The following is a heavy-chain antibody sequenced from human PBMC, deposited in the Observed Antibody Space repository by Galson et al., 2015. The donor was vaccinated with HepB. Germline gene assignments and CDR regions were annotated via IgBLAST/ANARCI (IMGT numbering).Heavy chain of an antibody. CDR2: ISGSGGST. J-gene: IGHJ5*02. D-gene: IGHD2-2*01. CDR3: AKDRAVVPAAPNNWFDP. V-gene: IGHV3-23*01. Sequence: SLRLSCAASGFTFSSYAMSWVRQAPGKGLEWVSAISGSGGSTYYADSVKGRFTISRDNSKNTLYLQMNSLRAEDTAVYYCAKDRAVVPAAPNNWFDPWGQGTLVTVSS. CDR1: GFTFSSYA.